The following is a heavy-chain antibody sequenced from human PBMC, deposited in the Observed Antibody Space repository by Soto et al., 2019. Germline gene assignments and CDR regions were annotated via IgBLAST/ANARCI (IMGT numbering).Heavy chain of an antibody. D-gene: IGHD1-7*01. CDR2: INHSGST. J-gene: IGHJ4*02. Sequence: QVQLQQWGAGLLKPSETLSLTCAVYGGSFSGYYWSWIRQPPGKGLEWIGEINHSGSTNYNPSLKSRVTLSVDTSKDQFSLKLSSVTAADTAVYYCARGDITGTMRWYYWGQGTLVTVSS. V-gene: IGHV4-34*01. CDR3: ARGDITGTMRWYY. CDR1: GGSFSGYY.